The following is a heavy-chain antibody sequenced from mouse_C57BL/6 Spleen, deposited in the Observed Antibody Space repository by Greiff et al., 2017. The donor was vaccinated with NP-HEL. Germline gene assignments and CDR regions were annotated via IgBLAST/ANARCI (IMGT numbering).Heavy chain of an antibody. D-gene: IGHD5-1-1*01. CDR3: AKSYRRYFDV. J-gene: IGHJ1*03. V-gene: IGHV1-50*01. CDR1: GYTFTSYW. Sequence: VQLQQSGAELVKPGASVKLSCKASGYTFTSYWMQWVKQRPGQGLEWIGEIDPSDSYTNYNQKFKGKATLTVDTSSSTAYMQLSSLTSEDSAVYYCAKSYRRYFDVWGTGTTVTVSS. CDR2: IDPSDSYT.